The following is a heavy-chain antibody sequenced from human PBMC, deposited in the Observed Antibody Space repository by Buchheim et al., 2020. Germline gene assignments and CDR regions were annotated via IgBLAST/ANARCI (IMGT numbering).Heavy chain of an antibody. V-gene: IGHV4-61*01. CDR2: IYSSGST. CDR1: GGSVTSGNFY. CDR3: ARDASDYYSGWYGFFPH. D-gene: IGHD6-13*01. J-gene: IGHJ1*01. Sequence: QVQLQESGPGLVKPSETLSVTCTVSGGSVTSGNFYWSWIRQPPGKGLEWIGYIYSSGSTNYHPSLKSRVTMSVDTSKNQVSLDVRSVTAADTAVYYCARDASDYYSGWYGFFPHWGQGIL.